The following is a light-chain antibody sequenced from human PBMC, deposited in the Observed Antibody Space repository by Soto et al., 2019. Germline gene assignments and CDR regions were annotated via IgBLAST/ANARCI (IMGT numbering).Light chain of an antibody. CDR2: EVN. V-gene: IGLV2-8*01. CDR3: SSYGGSNNLV. J-gene: IGLJ2*01. CDR1: SSDVGGYNY. Sequence: QSVLTQPPSASGSPGQSVTISCTGTSSDVGGYNYVSWYQQHPGKAPKLMIYEVNKRPSGVPDRFSGSKSGNTASLTVSGLQAEDEAGYYCSSYGGSNNLVFGGGTKLTVL.